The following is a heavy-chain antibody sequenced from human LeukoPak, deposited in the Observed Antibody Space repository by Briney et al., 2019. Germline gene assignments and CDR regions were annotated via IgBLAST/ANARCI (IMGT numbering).Heavy chain of an antibody. Sequence: GGSLRLSCAASGFTFSSYGMHWVRQAPGKGLEWVAVIWYDGSNKYYADSAKGRFTISRDNSKNTLYLQMNSLRAEDTAVYYCAREDIVATSPYYYYYGMDVWGQGTTVTVSS. D-gene: IGHD5-12*01. CDR1: GFTFSSYG. CDR3: AREDIVATSPYYYYYGMDV. CDR2: IWYDGSNK. V-gene: IGHV3-33*01. J-gene: IGHJ6*02.